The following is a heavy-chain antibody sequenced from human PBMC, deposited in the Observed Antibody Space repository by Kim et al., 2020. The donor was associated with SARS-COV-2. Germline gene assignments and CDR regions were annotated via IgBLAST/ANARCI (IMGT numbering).Heavy chain of an antibody. Sequence: SETLSLTCTVSGGSISSYYWSWIRQPPGKGLEWIGYIYYSGSTNYNPSLKSRVTISVDTSKNQFSLKLRSVTAADTAVYYCARRAKTTIFGVNYWYFDLWGRGTLVTVSS. D-gene: IGHD3-3*01. CDR3: ARRAKTTIFGVNYWYFDL. V-gene: IGHV4-59*13. CDR2: IYYSGST. CDR1: GGSISSYY. J-gene: IGHJ2*01.